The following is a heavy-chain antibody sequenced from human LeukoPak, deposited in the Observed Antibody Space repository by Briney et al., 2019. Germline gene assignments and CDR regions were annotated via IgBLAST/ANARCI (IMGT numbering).Heavy chain of an antibody. D-gene: IGHD3/OR15-3a*01. CDR1: GITLSNYG. CDR3: AKRGVVIRVILVGFHKEAYYFES. J-gene: IGHJ4*02. Sequence: GGSLRLSCAVSGITLSNYGMSWVRQAPGKGLEWVAGTSDSGGSTKYADSVKGRFTIARDNRKNTLYLQMNSLRAEDTAVYFCAKRGVVIRVILVGFHKEAYYFESWGQGALVTVSS. V-gene: IGHV3-23*01. CDR2: TSDSGGST.